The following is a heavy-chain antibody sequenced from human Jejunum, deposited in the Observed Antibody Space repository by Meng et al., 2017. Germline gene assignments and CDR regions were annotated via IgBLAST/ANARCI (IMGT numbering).Heavy chain of an antibody. CDR3: ARDSGKATFDY. V-gene: IGHV3-74*01. Sequence: VQRVGSGVGSAQLAGSLRLSCAAYGFTFSTYWMFWVRQSPGKGLAWVSRIKSDGSDIAYADSVQGRFTISRDNAKNTLYLQMNSLRADDTAVYYCARDSGKATFDYWGQGTLVTVSS. D-gene: IGHD3-10*01. CDR1: GFTFSTYW. J-gene: IGHJ4*02. CDR2: IKSDGSDI.